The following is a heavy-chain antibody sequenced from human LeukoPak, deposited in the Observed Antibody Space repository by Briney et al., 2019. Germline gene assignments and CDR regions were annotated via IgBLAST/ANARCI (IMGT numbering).Heavy chain of an antibody. CDR3: AGSGYPYALNH. J-gene: IGHJ1*01. D-gene: IGHD2-2*03. CDR2: IKGDESEK. Sequence: GGPLRLSFAASGFPLSTFWMTWVRKAPGKGREGVANIKGDESEKYYVDSVMGRFTISRDNAKNSLYLQMNSLRAEDTAVYYCAGSGYPYALNHWGQGTLVTVSS. V-gene: IGHV3-7*01. CDR1: GFPLSTFW.